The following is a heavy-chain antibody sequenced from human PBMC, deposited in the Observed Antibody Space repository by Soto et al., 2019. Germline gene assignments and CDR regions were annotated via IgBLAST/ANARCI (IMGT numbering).Heavy chain of an antibody. Sequence: QVQLVESGGGVVQPGRSLRLSCAASGFTFSSYAMHWVRQAPGKGLEWVAVISYAGSNKYYADSVKGRFTISRDNSKNTLYLQMNSLRAEDTAVYYCARDSVVVIFGYYVDYWGQGTLVTVSS. CDR3: ARDSVVVIFGYYVDY. CDR2: ISYAGSNK. J-gene: IGHJ4*02. D-gene: IGHD3-22*01. V-gene: IGHV3-30-3*01. CDR1: GFTFSSYA.